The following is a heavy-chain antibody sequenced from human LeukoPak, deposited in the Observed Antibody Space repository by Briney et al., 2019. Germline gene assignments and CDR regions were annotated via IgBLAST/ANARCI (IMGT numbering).Heavy chain of an antibody. CDR1: GFTFSSYS. V-gene: IGHV3-21*01. Sequence: PGGSLRLSCAASGFTFSSYSMNWVRQAPGKGLEWVSSISSSSSYIYYADSVKGRFTISRDNAKNSLYLQMNSLRAEDTAVYYCARGGIAARLTAFDIWGQGTMVTVSS. D-gene: IGHD6-6*01. J-gene: IGHJ3*02. CDR2: ISSSSSYI. CDR3: ARGGIAARLTAFDI.